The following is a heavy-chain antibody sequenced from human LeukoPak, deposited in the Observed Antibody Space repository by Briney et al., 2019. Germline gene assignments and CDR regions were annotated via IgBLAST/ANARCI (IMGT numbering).Heavy chain of an antibody. D-gene: IGHD3-3*01. CDR2: IKQDGSEK. CDR3: ARDSYPRFLEWLLRRDDAFDI. V-gene: IGHV3-7*01. Sequence: SGGSLRLSCAASGFTFSSYSMSWVRQAPGKGLGWVANIKQDGSEKYYVDSVKGRFTISRDNAKNSLYLQMNSLRAEDTAVYYCARDSYPRFLEWLLRRDDAFDIWGQGTMVTVSS. CDR1: GFTFSSYS. J-gene: IGHJ3*02.